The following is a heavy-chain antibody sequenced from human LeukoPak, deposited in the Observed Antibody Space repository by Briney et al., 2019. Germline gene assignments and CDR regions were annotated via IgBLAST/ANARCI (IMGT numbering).Heavy chain of an antibody. J-gene: IGHJ5*02. V-gene: IGHV4-59*01. Sequence: GSLRLSCAASGFTFSSYSMNWVRQPPGKGLEWIGYIYYSGSTNYNPSLKSRVTISVDTSKNQFSLKLSSVTAADTAVYYCARGLGCSSTSCRAGNWFDPWGQGTLVTVSS. CDR2: IYYSGST. D-gene: IGHD2-2*01. CDR1: GFTFSSYS. CDR3: ARGLGCSSTSCRAGNWFDP.